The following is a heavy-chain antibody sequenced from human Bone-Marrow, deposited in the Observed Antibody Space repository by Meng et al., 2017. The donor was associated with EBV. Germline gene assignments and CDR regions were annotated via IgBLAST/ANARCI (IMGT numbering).Heavy chain of an antibody. CDR2: INTKTGNP. Sequence: QVQLVQSGSELKKPGASVKGSCKASGYTFTYSTMNWVRQAPGQGLEWLGWINTKTGNPTYAQGFTGRFVFSLDTSVSTAYLQISSLKAEDTAVYYCVRAHDSSGYYPLTWGQGTLVTVSS. D-gene: IGHD3-22*01. CDR3: VRAHDSSGYYPLT. J-gene: IGHJ5*02. V-gene: IGHV7-4-1*02. CDR1: GYTFTYST.